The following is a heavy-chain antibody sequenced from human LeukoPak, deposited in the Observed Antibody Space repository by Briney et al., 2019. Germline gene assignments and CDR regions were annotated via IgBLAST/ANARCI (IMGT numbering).Heavy chain of an antibody. V-gene: IGHV3-21*01. J-gene: IGHJ4*02. CDR1: GFTFSSYS. CDR3: ATYYDFWSGFDY. D-gene: IGHD3-3*01. Sequence: PGGSLRLSCAASGFTFSSYSMNWVRQAPGKGLEWVSSISSSSSYIYYADSVKGRFTISRDSAKNSLYLQMNSLRAEDTAVYYCATYYDFWSGFDYWGQGTLVTVSS. CDR2: ISSSSSYI.